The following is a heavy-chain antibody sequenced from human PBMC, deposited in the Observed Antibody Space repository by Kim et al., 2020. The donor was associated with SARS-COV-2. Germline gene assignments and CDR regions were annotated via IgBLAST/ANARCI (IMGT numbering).Heavy chain of an antibody. CDR3: ARDRVIVATMSYYGMDV. D-gene: IGHD5-12*01. Sequence: VKGRFTISRDNSKNTLYLQMNSLRAEDTAVYYCARDRVIVATMSYYGMDVWGQGTTVTVSS. J-gene: IGHJ6*02. V-gene: IGHV3-53*01.